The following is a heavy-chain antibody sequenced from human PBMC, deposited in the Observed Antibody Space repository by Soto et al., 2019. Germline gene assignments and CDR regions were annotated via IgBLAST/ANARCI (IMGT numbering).Heavy chain of an antibody. CDR2: IYDTGISGYTPST. Sequence: LSLTCTVSGGSITSSYWSWIRRRPGKGLEWIAYIYDTGISGYTPSTSYNPSLKSRVTMSVDTSKSQFSLKLTSVTAADTAVYYCARGEDAFFYYGLDVWGQGITVTVSS. CDR3: ARGEDAFFYYGLDV. CDR1: GGSITSSY. V-gene: IGHV4-59*01. J-gene: IGHJ6*02.